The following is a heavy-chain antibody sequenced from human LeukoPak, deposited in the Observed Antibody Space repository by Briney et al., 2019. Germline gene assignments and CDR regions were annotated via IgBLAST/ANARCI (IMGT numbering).Heavy chain of an antibody. CDR1: GYTFTSYG. V-gene: IGHV1-18*01. CDR3: ARVVEQQLVRGLDWFDP. Sequence: ASVKVSCKASGYTFTSYGISWVRQAPGQGLEWMRWISAYNGNTNYAQKLQGRVTMTTDTSTSTAYMELRSLRSDDTAVYYCARVVEQQLVRGLDWFDPWGQGTLVTVSS. J-gene: IGHJ5*02. D-gene: IGHD6-13*01. CDR2: ISAYNGNT.